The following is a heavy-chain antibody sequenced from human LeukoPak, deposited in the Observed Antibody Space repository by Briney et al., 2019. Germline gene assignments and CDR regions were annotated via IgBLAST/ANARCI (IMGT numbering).Heavy chain of an antibody. CDR3: ARTFDTSGYYYYYDN. V-gene: IGHV4-59*01. CDR2: IHKNLSP. D-gene: IGHD3-22*01. J-gene: IGHJ4*02. Sequence: PSETLSLTCTVSGGSISSKYWIWIRQPPGKGLEGREYIHKNLSPNYNPSLKSRVTLSLDTSKNQFSLKLSSVTAADTAVYCCARTFDTSGYYYYYDNWGQGTLVTVSS. CDR1: GGSISSKY.